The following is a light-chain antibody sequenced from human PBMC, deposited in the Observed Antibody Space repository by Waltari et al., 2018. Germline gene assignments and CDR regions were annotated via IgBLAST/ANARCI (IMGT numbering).Light chain of an antibody. J-gene: IGLJ2*01. CDR1: RGVHVANHR. Sequence: QAVLTQPSSLSASPGASASLTCTLRRGVHVANHRIYWYQQKPGSPPQYLLRYKSDSDKQQGSGVPSRFSGSKDASANAGILLISGLQSEDEADYYCMIWRSGASEFGGGTKLTVL. CDR3: MIWRSGASE. CDR2: YKSDSDK. V-gene: IGLV5-45*03.